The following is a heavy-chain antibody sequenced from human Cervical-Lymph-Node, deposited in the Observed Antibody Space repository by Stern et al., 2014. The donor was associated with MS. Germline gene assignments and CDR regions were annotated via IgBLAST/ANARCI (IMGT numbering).Heavy chain of an antibody. CDR2: LNPNSDDP. V-gene: IGHV1-2*06. Sequence: VQLVQSGTQVQKPGASVKVSCKASGYTFTAFFIHWVRQVPGQGLEWMGRLNPNSDDPTYAQNFRDRVTLTSDTSIGTAYLELSRLTSADTAVYYCAREATRIVVGIDYWGQGTQVTVSS. CDR3: AREATRIVVGIDY. J-gene: IGHJ4*02. CDR1: GYTFTAFF. D-gene: IGHD1-26*01.